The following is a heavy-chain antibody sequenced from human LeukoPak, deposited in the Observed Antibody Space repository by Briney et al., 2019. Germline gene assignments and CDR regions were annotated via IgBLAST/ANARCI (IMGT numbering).Heavy chain of an antibody. CDR1: GFTFSSYA. V-gene: IGHV3-23*01. D-gene: IGHD3-9*01. J-gene: IGHJ4*02. CDR3: AKDAYDILTGYYGYYFDY. Sequence: GGSLRLSCAASGFTFSSYAMSWVRQAPGKGLEWVSAISGSGGSTYYADSVKGRFTISRDNSKNTLYLQMNSLRAEDMAVYYCAKDAYDILTGYYGYYFDYWGQGTLVTVSS. CDR2: ISGSGGST.